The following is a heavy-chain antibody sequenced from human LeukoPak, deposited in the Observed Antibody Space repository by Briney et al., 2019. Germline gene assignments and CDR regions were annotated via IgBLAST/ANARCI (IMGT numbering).Heavy chain of an antibody. V-gene: IGHV3-74*01. CDR1: GFSFNNYW. J-gene: IGHJ4*02. CDR3: ARAGISNWYG. CDR2: INSDGSTT. Sequence: GGSLRLSCAASGFSFNNYWMHWVRQAPGKGLVWVSRINSDGSTTTYADSVRGRFTISRDNPKNTLYLQMNSLRAEDTAVYYCARAGISNWYGRGQGTLVTVSS. D-gene: IGHD6-13*01.